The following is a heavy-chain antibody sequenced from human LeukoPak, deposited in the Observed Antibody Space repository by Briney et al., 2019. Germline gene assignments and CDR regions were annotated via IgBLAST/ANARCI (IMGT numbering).Heavy chain of an antibody. CDR1: GYTLTSYG. CDR2: ISAYNGNT. J-gene: IGHJ4*02. Sequence: ASVKVSCKASGYTLTSYGISWVRQAPGQGLEWMGWISAYNGNTNYAQKLQGRVTMTTDTSTSTAYMELRSLRSEDTAVYYCARDRGPPTGGYYFDYWGQGTLVTVSS. D-gene: IGHD2-8*02. V-gene: IGHV1-18*01. CDR3: ARDRGPPTGGYYFDY.